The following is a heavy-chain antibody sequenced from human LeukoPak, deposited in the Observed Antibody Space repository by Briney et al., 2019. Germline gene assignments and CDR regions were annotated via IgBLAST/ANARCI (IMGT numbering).Heavy chain of an antibody. CDR3: ARRGGDDFWSGFHFDY. CDR2: ISDRGRT. CDR1: GGSIRSTTYY. Sequence: PSEALSLTCTVSGGSIRSTTYYWGWIRQPPGKGLEWIGDISDRGRTYNNPSLKSRVTISVDTSKNQFSLKLSSVTAADTAVYYCARRGGDDFWSGFHFDYWGQGTLVTVSS. V-gene: IGHV4-39*01. J-gene: IGHJ4*02. D-gene: IGHD3-3*01.